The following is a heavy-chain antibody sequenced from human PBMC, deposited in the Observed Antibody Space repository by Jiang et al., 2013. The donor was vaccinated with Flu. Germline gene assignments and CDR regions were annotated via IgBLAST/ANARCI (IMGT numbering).Heavy chain of an antibody. D-gene: IGHD1-14*01. Sequence: FTGYYIHWLRQAPGQGPEWMGWINPNSGDTNCAQKFQGRVTVTRDTSINTGHMELSGLTSDDTALYYCARGGLLTWSSPYFFDYWGQGTLVTVS. CDR3: ARGGLLTWSSPYFFDY. V-gene: IGHV1-2*02. CDR2: INPNSGDT. CDR1: FTGYY. J-gene: IGHJ4*02.